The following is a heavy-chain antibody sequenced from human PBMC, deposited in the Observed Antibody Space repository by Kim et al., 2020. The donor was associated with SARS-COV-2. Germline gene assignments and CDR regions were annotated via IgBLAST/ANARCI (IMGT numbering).Heavy chain of an antibody. CDR3: ARGGVVVVAATPLTNWFDP. V-gene: IGHV1-69*13. D-gene: IGHD2-15*01. Sequence: SVKVSCKASGGTFSSYAISWVRQAPGQGLEWMGGIIPIFGTANYAQKFQGRVTITADESTSTAYMELSSLRSEDTAVYYCARGGVVVVAATPLTNWFDPWGQGTLVTVSS. CDR1: GGTFSSYA. J-gene: IGHJ5*02. CDR2: IIPIFGTA.